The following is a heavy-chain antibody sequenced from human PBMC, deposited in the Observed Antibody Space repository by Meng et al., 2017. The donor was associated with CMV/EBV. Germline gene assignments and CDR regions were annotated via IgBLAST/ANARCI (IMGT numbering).Heavy chain of an antibody. V-gene: IGHV3-21*01. CDR3: ARDLLNPAVIRGFWSGHTSTNYYYYGMDV. J-gene: IGHJ6*02. CDR1: GFTFNSYS. Sequence: GGSLRLSCAASGFTFNSYSMNWVRQAPGKGLEWVSSISSSSSYIYYADSVKGRFTISRDNAKNSLYLQMNSLRAEDTAVYYCARDLLNPAVIRGFWSGHTSTNYYYYGMDVWGQGTTVTVSS. CDR2: ISSSSSYI. D-gene: IGHD3-3*01.